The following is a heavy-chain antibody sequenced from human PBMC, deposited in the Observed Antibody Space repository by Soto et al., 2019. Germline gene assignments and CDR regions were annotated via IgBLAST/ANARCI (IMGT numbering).Heavy chain of an antibody. J-gene: IGHJ4*02. CDR2: INPDNGVP. CDR1: GYTFTGYY. CDR3: ARTDYLFSTLTYYFDY. Sequence: ASVKVSCKASGYTFTGYYVNWARQAPGQGLEWMGWINPDNGVPNYAQKFQGRVTLSRDTSINTAYMELSRLTSDDTAMYYCARTDYLFSTLTYYFDYRCQGTLVTVSS. V-gene: IGHV1-2*02. D-gene: IGHD3-16*01.